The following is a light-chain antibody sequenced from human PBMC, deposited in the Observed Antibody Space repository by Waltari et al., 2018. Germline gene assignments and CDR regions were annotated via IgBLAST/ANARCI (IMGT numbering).Light chain of an antibody. Sequence: DIVVTQSPLSLPVTPGEPASISCRSSHSPLHSTGYNYLDWYLQKPGQSPQLLIDLGSNRASGVPDRFSGSGSGTDFTLKISRVEAEDVGVYYCMQSLRALWTFGQGTKVEIK. CDR3: MQSLRALWT. CDR1: HSPLHSTGYNY. J-gene: IGKJ1*01. V-gene: IGKV2-28*01. CDR2: LGS.